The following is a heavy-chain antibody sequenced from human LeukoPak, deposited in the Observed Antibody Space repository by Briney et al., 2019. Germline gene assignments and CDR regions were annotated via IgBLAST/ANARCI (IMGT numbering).Heavy chain of an antibody. J-gene: IGHJ4*02. CDR1: GFIYSCYG. CDR2: IWYDGSNK. CDR3: ARDRLPIAAAGLAPY. D-gene: IGHD6-13*01. V-gene: IGHV3-33*01. Sequence: PGGSLRLSCAASGFIYSCYGMHWDRQAPGTGLEWVAVIWYDGSNKYYADSVNGRFTNSRDNSKNTLYLQMNSLRAEDTAVYYCARDRLPIAAAGLAPYWGQGTLVTVSS.